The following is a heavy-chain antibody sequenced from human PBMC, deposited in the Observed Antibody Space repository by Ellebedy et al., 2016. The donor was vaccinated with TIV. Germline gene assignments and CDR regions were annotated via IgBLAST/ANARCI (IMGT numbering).Heavy chain of an antibody. CDR3: ARDPVGVGPAFDV. CDR1: GLTFSSHA. V-gene: IGHV3-23*01. D-gene: IGHD4-23*01. CDR2: ITESGGNT. Sequence: PGGSLRLSCAASGLTFSSHAMSWVRHAPGKGLEWVSSITESGGNTYYADSVKGRFTISSDNSKDTLFLQMNSLRAEDTAIYFCARDPVGVGPAFDVWGQGTMVTVSS. J-gene: IGHJ3*01.